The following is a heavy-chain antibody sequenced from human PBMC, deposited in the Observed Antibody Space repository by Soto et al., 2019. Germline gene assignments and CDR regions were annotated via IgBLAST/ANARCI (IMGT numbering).Heavy chain of an antibody. V-gene: IGHV1-18*01. CDR2: ISAYNGNT. Sequence: ASVKVSCKASGYTFTSYGISWVRQAPGQGLEWMGRISAYNGNTNYAQKIQGRVTMTTDTSTSTAYMELRSLRSDDTAVYYFAIDRPLYCSGGSYYSGNWFDPWGQGTLVTVSS. D-gene: IGHD2-15*01. CDR1: GYTFTSYG. J-gene: IGHJ5*02. CDR3: AIDRPLYCSGGSYYSGNWFDP.